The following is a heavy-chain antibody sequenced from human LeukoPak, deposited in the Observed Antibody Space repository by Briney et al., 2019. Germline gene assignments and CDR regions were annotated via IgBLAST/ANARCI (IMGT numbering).Heavy chain of an antibody. CDR1: GFTFSSYA. CDR2: ISSNGGST. CDR3: ARDQVTTDYWYFDL. Sequence: GGSLRLSCAASGFTFSSYAMHWVRQAPGKGLEYVSAISSNGGSTYYANSVKGRFTISRDNSKNTLYLQMGSLRAGDMAVYYCARDQVTTDYWYFDLWGRGTLVTVSS. D-gene: IGHD4-17*01. J-gene: IGHJ2*01. V-gene: IGHV3-64*01.